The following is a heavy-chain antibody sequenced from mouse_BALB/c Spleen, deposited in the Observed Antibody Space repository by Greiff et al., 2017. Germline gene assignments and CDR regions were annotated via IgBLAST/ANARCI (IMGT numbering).Heavy chain of an antibody. V-gene: IGHV7-3*02. CDR3: ARDSYYGSSYVGAMDC. CDR2: IRNKANGYTT. J-gene: IGHJ4*01. CDR1: GFTFTDYY. D-gene: IGHD1-1*01. Sequence: EVQVVESGGGLVQPGGSLRLSCATSGFTFTDYYMSWVRQPPGKALEWLGFIRNKANGYTTEYSASVKGRFTISRDNSQSILYLQMNTLRAEDSATYYCARDSYYGSSYVGAMDCWGQGTGVTVAA.